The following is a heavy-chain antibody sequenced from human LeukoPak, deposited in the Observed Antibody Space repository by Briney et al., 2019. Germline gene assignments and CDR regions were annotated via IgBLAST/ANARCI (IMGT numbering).Heavy chain of an antibody. Sequence: SETLSLTCTVSGGSIKDYYWSWIRQPPGKGLEWIGYIYSSGSTTYNPSLRSRVAISVDTSKNHFSLNLIFMTAADTAVYYCARHCSGNSCYFAFDVWGQGTMVTVSS. V-gene: IGHV4-59*08. CDR3: ARHCSGNSCYFAFDV. CDR2: IYSSGST. D-gene: IGHD2-15*01. CDR1: GGSIKDYY. J-gene: IGHJ3*01.